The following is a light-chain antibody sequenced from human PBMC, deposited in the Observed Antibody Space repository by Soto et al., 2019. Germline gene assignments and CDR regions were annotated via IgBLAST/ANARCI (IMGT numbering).Light chain of an antibody. CDR3: SAYTRSSTVV. J-gene: IGLJ2*01. V-gene: IGLV2-14*01. CDR1: SSDIGRYSY. Sequence: QSALTQPASVSESPGQSITISCTGTSSDIGRYSYVSWDQQHPGKAPKLMIYEVSNRPSGVSNRFSGSKSGNTASLTISGLQAEDEGDYYCSAYTRSSTVVFGGGTKLTVL. CDR2: EVS.